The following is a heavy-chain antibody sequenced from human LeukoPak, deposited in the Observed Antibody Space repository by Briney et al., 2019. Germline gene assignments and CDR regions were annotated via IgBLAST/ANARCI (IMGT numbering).Heavy chain of an antibody. CDR2: ISSSGSTI. J-gene: IGHJ5*02. CDR1: GFTFSSYE. CDR3: ARDGGCSSTSCYSRFNWFDP. D-gene: IGHD2-2*01. Sequence: GGSLRLSCAASGFTFSSYEMNWVRQAPGKGLEWVSYISSSGSTIYYADSVKGRFTISRDNAKNSLYLQMNSLRAEDTAVYYCARDGGCSSTSCYSRFNWFDPWGQGTLVTVSS. V-gene: IGHV3-48*03.